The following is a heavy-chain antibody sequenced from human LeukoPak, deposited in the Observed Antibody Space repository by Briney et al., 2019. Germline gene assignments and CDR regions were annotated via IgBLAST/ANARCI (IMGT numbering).Heavy chain of an antibody. CDR3: AKVRGTYSSGYFFDY. J-gene: IGHJ4*02. CDR2: ISWNSGYI. Sequence: GGSLRLSCAASGFTFDNYAMHWVRHAPGKAREWLSIISWNSGYIGYSDSVKGRFTISRDNAKKSLDLQMNSLRAEDTAFYYCAKVRGTYSSGYFFDYWGQGTLVTVSS. V-gene: IGHV3-9*01. D-gene: IGHD6-19*01. CDR1: GFTFDNYA.